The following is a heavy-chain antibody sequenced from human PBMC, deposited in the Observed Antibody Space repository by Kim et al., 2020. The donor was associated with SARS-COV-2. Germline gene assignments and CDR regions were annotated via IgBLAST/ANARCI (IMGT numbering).Heavy chain of an antibody. D-gene: IGHD1-26*01. CDR1: ENTFIPYY. Sequence: ASVKVSCKPSENTFIPYYIHWVRQAPGQGLDWMGLINTNGGSTSYAQKFQGRVTMTRDTSTSTVYMELSSLRSDDTGVYYCAREPQSGSSHGMRQYFMDVWGKGTTVTVSS. CDR2: INTNGGST. J-gene: IGHJ6*03. CDR3: AREPQSGSSHGMRQYFMDV. V-gene: IGHV1-46*01.